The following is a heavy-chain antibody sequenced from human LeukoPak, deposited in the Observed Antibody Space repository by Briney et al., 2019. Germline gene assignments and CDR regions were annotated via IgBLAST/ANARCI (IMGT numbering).Heavy chain of an antibody. CDR3: ARGGVSSAWYFVY. CDR2: ISSSSSYI. Sequence: GGSLRLSCAASGLTFSINSMNWVRQAPGKGLEWVSSISSSSSYIYYADSVKGRFTISRDNAKNSLYLQMNSLRAEDTAVYYCARGGVSSAWYFVYWGQGTLVTVSS. CDR1: GLTFSINS. J-gene: IGHJ4*02. V-gene: IGHV3-21*01. D-gene: IGHD6-19*01.